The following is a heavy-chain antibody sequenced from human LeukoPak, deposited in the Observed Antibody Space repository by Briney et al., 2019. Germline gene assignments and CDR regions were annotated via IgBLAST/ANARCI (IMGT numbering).Heavy chain of an antibody. Sequence: GGSLRLSCAASGFTFSSYAMSWVRQAPGKGLEWVSAISGSGGSTYYAESVKGRFTISRDNSKNTLYLQMNSLRAEDTAVYYCAKDYDILTGYSFDYWGQGTLVTVSS. CDR1: GFTFSSYA. CDR2: ISGSGGST. CDR3: AKDYDILTGYSFDY. V-gene: IGHV3-23*01. D-gene: IGHD3-9*01. J-gene: IGHJ4*02.